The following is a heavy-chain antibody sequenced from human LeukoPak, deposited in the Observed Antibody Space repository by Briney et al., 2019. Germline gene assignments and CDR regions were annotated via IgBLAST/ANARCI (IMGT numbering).Heavy chain of an antibody. CDR3: ARPFGGWFDP. CDR1: GGSISSSSYY. Sequence: PSETLSLTCTVSGGSISSSSYYWVWIRQPPGKGLEWIGSIYYSGSTYYNPSLKSRVTISVDTSKNQFSLKLSSVTAADTAVYYCARPFGGWFDPWGQGILVTVSS. D-gene: IGHD2-15*01. CDR2: IYYSGST. V-gene: IGHV4-39*01. J-gene: IGHJ5*02.